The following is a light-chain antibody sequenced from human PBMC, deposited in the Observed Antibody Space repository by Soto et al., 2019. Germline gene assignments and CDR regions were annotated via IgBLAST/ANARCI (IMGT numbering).Light chain of an antibody. J-gene: IGLJ1*01. CDR3: CSYTTSNTRQIV. Sequence: SVLTQPASVSGSPGQSITISCTGTNSDGGGYNYVSWYQHHPGKAPKLMIYDVSNRPSGVSNRFSGSKSGNTASLTISGLQPEDEADYYCCSYTTSNTRQIVFGTGTKVTVL. V-gene: IGLV2-14*03. CDR1: NSDGGGYNY. CDR2: DVS.